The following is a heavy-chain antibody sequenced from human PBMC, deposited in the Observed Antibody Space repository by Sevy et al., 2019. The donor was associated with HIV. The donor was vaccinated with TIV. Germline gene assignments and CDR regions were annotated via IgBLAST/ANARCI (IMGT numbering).Heavy chain of an antibody. V-gene: IGHV3-53*01. J-gene: IGHJ4*02. CDR2: IYSGGST. Sequence: GGSLRLSCAASGFTVSSNYMSWVRQAPGKGPEWVSVIYSGGSTYYADSVKGRFTISRDNSKNTLYLQMNSLRAEDTAVYYCARGLYDSSGYYPLDYWGQGTLVTVSS. CDR3: ARGLYDSSGYYPLDY. D-gene: IGHD3-22*01. CDR1: GFTVSSNY.